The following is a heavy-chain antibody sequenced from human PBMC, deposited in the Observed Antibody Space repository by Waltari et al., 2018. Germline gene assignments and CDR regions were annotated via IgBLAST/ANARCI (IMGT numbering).Heavy chain of an antibody. CDR3: AGFLGVQGVTSPDY. V-gene: IGHV4-39*07. CDR1: GGSISSSSYY. Sequence: QLQLQESGPGLVKPSETLSLTCTVSGGSISSSSYYWGWIRPPPGKGLEWIGSIYYSGSTYYNPSLKSRVTISVDTSKNQFSLKLISVTAVDTAVYYCAGFLGVQGVTSPDYWGQGTLVTVSS. J-gene: IGHJ4*02. CDR2: IYYSGST. D-gene: IGHD3-10*01.